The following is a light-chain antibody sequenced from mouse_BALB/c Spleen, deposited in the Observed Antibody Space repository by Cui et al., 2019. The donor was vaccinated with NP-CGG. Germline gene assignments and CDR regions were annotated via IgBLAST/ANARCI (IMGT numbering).Light chain of an antibody. CDR2: GTN. CDR1: TGTVTTSNY. J-gene: IGLJ1*01. Sequence: QAVVTQESALTTSPRETVTLTGRSSTGTVTTSNYANWVQEKPDHLFTGLIGGTNNRAPGVPARFSGSLIGDKAALTITGAQTEDEAIYFCALWYSNHWVFGGGTKLTVL. V-gene: IGLV1*01. CDR3: ALWYSNHWV.